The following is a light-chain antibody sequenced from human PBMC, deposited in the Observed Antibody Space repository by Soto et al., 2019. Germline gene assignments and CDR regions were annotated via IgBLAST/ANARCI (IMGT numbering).Light chain of an antibody. CDR2: DAS. J-gene: IGKJ4*01. Sequence: DIHMTHSPSTLSASLVDRVTIASRASQSISSWLAWYQQKSGKAPKLLIFDASILESGVPSRFSGSGSGAQFTLTISSLQPEDVATYYCQKYNSAPLTFGGGTKVDIK. CDR1: QSISSW. V-gene: IGKV1-5*01. CDR3: QKYNSAPLT.